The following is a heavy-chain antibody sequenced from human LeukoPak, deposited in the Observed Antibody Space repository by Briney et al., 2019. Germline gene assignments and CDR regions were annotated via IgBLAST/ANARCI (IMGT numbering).Heavy chain of an antibody. CDR1: GGSISSSSSY. D-gene: IGHD2-15*01. Sequence: SETLSLTCTVSGGSISSSSSYWAWIRQPPGTGLEWIGNIYYSGSTYYSPSLKSRLTISVDTSKNQFSLKLSSVTAADTAVYYCARRRGYCSGGSCYPKAYYYYYYMDVWGKGTTVTVSS. V-gene: IGHV4-39*01. CDR3: ARRRGYCSGGSCYPKAYYYYYYMDV. CDR2: IYYSGST. J-gene: IGHJ6*03.